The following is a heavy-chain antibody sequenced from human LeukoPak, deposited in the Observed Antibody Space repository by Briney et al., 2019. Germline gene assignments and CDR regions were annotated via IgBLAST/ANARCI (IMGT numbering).Heavy chain of an antibody. J-gene: IGHJ6*03. CDR3: ARHPYYYYYMDV. Sequence: SETLSLTCTVSGGSISSYYWSWIRQPPGKGLEWIGYIYYSGSTNYNPSLKSRVTISLDTSKNQFSLKLSSVTAADTAVYFCARHPYYYYYMDVWGKGTTVTVSS. CDR1: GGSISSYY. V-gene: IGHV4-59*08. CDR2: IYYSGST.